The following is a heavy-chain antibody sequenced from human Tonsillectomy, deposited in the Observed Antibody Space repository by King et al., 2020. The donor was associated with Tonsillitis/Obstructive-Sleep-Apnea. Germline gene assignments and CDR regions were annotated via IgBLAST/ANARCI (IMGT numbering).Heavy chain of an antibody. CDR1: GFTFSTYG. V-gene: IGHV3-23*04. Sequence: DVQLVESGGGLVQPGGSLRLSCAASGFTFSTYGMSWVRQAPGKGPEWVSDISGSGNSTYYSDSVKGRFTISRDNSKNTLYLQMNRLRTEDTDVYYCAKDHRGGRYCSGNSCPTFGMDVWGQGTTVTVSS. CDR2: ISGSGNST. J-gene: IGHJ6*02. D-gene: IGHD2-15*01. CDR3: AKDHRGGRYCSGNSCPTFGMDV.